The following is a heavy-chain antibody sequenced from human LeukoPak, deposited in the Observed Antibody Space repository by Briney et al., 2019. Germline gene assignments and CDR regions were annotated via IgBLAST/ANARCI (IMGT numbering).Heavy chain of an antibody. V-gene: IGHV3-21*01. Sequence: KAGGSLRLSCAASGFTFSSYSMNWVRQAPGKGLEWVSFIRSSGSFTYYADSVKGRFTISRDNAKNSLYLQMNSLRAEDTAVYYCARDLGTTGTTDYWGQGTLVTVSS. CDR2: IRSSGSFT. D-gene: IGHD1-1*01. CDR3: ARDLGTTGTTDY. J-gene: IGHJ4*02. CDR1: GFTFSSYS.